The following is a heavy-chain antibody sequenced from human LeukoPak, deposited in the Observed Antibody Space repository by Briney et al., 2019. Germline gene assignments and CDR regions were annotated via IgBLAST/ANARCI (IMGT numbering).Heavy chain of an antibody. CDR1: GGSISSYY. D-gene: IGHD3-22*01. V-gene: IGHV4-59*01. J-gene: IGHJ3*02. CDR2: IYYSGST. Sequence: SETLSLTCTVSGGSISSYYWSWLRQPPGKGLEWIGYIYYSGSTNYNPSLKSRVTISVDTSKNQFSLKLSSVTAADTAVYYCARDRTYYYDSSGYSDAFDIWGQGTMVTVSS. CDR3: ARDRTYYYDSSGYSDAFDI.